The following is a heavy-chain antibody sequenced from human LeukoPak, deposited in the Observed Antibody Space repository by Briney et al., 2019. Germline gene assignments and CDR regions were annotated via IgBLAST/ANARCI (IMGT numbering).Heavy chain of an antibody. CDR1: GFTFSSYG. CDR2: IRYDGSHK. V-gene: IGHV3-30*02. D-gene: IGHD3-10*01. CDR3: AKVKSNYYGSGALLYYYYYYMDV. Sequence: GGSLRLSCAASGFTFSSYGMHWVRQAPGKGLEWVAFIRYDGSHKYYADSVKGRFTISRDNSKNTLYLQMNSLRAEDTAVYYCAKVKSNYYGSGALLYYYYYYMDVWGKGTTVTISS. J-gene: IGHJ6*03.